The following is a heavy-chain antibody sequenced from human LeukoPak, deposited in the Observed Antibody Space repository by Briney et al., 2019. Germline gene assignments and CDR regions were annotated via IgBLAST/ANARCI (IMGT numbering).Heavy chain of an antibody. V-gene: IGHV1-24*01. D-gene: IGHD1-26*01. CDR3: ATRASRRISGVGATNLGYY. CDR2: FDPEDGET. Sequence: ASVKVSCKVSGYTLTELSMHWVRQAPGKGLEWVGGFDPEDGETIYAQKFQGRVTMTEDTSTDTAYMELSSLRSEDTAVYYCATRASRRISGVGATNLGYYWGQGTLVTVSS. J-gene: IGHJ4*02. CDR1: GYTLTELS.